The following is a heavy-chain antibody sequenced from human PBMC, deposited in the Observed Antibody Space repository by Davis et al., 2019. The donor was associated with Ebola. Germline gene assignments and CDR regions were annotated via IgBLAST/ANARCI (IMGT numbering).Heavy chain of an antibody. CDR2: INPNSGGT. CDR3: ARQDFWSGYWVVDYYYYGMDV. CDR1: GYTFTGYY. D-gene: IGHD3-3*01. Sequence: ASVQVSCKASGYTFTGYYMHWVRQAPGQGLEWMGWINPNSGGTNYAQKFQGRVTMTRDTSISTAYMELSRLRSDDTAVYYCARQDFWSGYWVVDYYYYGMDVWGQGTTVTVSS. J-gene: IGHJ6*02. V-gene: IGHV1-2*02.